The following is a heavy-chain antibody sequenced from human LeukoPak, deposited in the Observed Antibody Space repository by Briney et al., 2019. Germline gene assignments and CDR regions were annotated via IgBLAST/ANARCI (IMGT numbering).Heavy chain of an antibody. CDR1: GFTFSSYG. Sequence: GGSLRLSCAASGFTFSSYGMHWVRQAPGKGLEWVAVISYDGSNKYYADSVKGRFTISRDNSNNTLYLQMDSLRADDTAVYYCVRVSAVAPRTRDYYYYYMDVWGNGTTVTVSS. CDR2: ISYDGSNK. D-gene: IGHD6-19*01. J-gene: IGHJ6*03. CDR3: VRVSAVAPRTRDYYYYYMDV. V-gene: IGHV3-30*03.